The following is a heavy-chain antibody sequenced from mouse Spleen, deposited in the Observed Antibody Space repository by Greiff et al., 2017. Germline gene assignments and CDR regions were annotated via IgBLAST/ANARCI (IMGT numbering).Heavy chain of an antibody. Sequence: QVQLKESGAELVRPGTSVKVSCKASGYAFTNYLIEWVKQRPGQGLEWIGVINPGSGGTNYNEKFKGKATLTADKSSSTAYMQLSSLTSEDSAVYFCASGNSYYSYEYYCDYWGQGTTLTVSS. CDR2: INPGSGGT. CDR1: GYAFTNYL. D-gene: IGHD2-12*01. CDR3: ASGNSYYSYEYYCDY. V-gene: IGHV1-54*01. J-gene: IGHJ2*01.